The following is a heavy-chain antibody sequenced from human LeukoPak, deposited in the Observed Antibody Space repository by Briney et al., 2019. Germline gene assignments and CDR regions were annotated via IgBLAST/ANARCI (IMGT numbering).Heavy chain of an antibody. CDR1: GGSISSGDYY. Sequence: SETLSLTCTVSGGSISSGDYYRSWIRQPPGKGLEWIGYIYYSGSTYYNPSLKSRVTISVDTSKNQFSLKLSSVTAADTAVYYCARASKDILTGYYAGNDYWGQGTLVTVSS. CDR3: ARASKDILTGYYAGNDY. J-gene: IGHJ4*02. D-gene: IGHD3-9*01. CDR2: IYYSGST. V-gene: IGHV4-30-4*08.